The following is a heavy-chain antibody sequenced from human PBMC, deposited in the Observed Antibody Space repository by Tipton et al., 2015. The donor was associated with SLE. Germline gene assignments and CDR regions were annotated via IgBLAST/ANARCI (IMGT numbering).Heavy chain of an antibody. V-gene: IGHV4-30-2*01. CDR3: ATAPYYYDTGGFYYLRWFDP. CDR2: IFHSGGT. Sequence: TLSLTCAISSGSISSAGYSWTWIRQPPGKGLEWIGYIFHSGGTYYNPTLKSRVTISLDKSNNQFSLKLGSVTAADTAVYYCATAPYYYDTGGFYYLRWFDPWSQGTLVTVSS. CDR1: SGSISSAGYS. D-gene: IGHD3-22*01. J-gene: IGHJ5*02.